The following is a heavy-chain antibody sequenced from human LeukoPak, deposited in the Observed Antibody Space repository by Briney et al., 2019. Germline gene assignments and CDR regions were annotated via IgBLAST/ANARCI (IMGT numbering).Heavy chain of an antibody. CDR3: AKVWVGLWEQLEESLATFDY. D-gene: IGHD6-13*01. J-gene: IGHJ4*02. CDR2: ISGSGGST. V-gene: IGHV3-23*01. CDR1: GFTFSSYG. Sequence: QPGGSLRLSCAASGFTFSSYGMSWVRQAPGKGLEWVSAISGSGGSTYYADSVKGRFTISRDNSKNTLYLQMNSLRAEDTAVYYCAKVWVGLWEQLEESLATFDYWGQGTLVTVSS.